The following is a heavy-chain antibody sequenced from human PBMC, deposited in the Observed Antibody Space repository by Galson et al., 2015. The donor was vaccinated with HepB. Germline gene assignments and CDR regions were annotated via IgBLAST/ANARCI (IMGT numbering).Heavy chain of an antibody. CDR2: IHYSGST. J-gene: IGHJ6*03. V-gene: IGHV4-59*01. CDR3: TRGTFFGSGSLHSYYMDV. D-gene: IGHD3-10*01. Sequence: ETLSLTCTVSGGFFSNYFWTWIRQPPGKGLEWIGYIHYSGSTNNNPSLKSRVTISINTSEDQFSLSLSSVTAADTAVYFCTRGTFFGSGSLHSYYMDVWGKGTTVTVSS. CDR1: GGFFSNYF.